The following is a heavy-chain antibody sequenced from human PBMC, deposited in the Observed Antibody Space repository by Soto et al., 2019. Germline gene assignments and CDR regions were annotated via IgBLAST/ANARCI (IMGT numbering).Heavy chain of an antibody. CDR1: GFTFSSYD. J-gene: IGHJ4*02. V-gene: IGHV3-13*01. CDR2: IGTAGDT. CDR3: ARGFGLAYSSSWYGNIEGCYFDY. Sequence: GGSLRLSCAASGFTFSSYDMHWVRQATGKGLEWVSAIGTAGDTYYPGSVKGRFTISRENAKNSLYLQMNSLRAEDTAVYYCARGFGLAYSSSWYGNIEGCYFDYWGQGTLVTVSS. D-gene: IGHD6-13*01.